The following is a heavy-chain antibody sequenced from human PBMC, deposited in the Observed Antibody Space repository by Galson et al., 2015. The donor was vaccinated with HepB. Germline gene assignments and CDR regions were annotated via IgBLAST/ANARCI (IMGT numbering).Heavy chain of an antibody. CDR3: ARDLAMLWVTNYYGMDV. Sequence: SVKVSCKASGYTFTSYAMNWVRQAPGQGLEWMGWINTNTGNPTYAQGFTGRFVFSLDTSVSTAYLQISSLKAEDTAVYYCARDLAMLWVTNYYGMDVWGQGTTVTVSS. J-gene: IGHJ6*02. V-gene: IGHV7-4-1*02. CDR1: GYTFTSYA. CDR2: INTNTGNP. D-gene: IGHD4-17*01.